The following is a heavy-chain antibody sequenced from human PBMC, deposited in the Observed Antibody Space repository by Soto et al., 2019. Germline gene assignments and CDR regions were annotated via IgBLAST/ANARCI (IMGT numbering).Heavy chain of an antibody. V-gene: IGHV4-34*01. D-gene: IGHD3-16*02. J-gene: IGHJ4*02. CDR2: INHSGST. CDR1: GGSFSGYY. CDR3: ARGSAVRDYVWGSYRQTTYYFDY. Sequence: LSLTCAVYGGSFSGYYWSWIRQPPGKGLEWIGEINHSGSTNYNPSLKSRVTISVDTSKNQFSLKLSSVTAADTAVYYCARGSAVRDYVWGSYRQTTYYFDYWGQGTLVTVSS.